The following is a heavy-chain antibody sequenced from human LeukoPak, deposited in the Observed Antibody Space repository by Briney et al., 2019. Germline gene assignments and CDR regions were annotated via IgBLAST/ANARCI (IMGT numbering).Heavy chain of an antibody. J-gene: IGHJ4*02. D-gene: IGHD4-17*01. Sequence: GGSLRLSCAASGFTFDDYAMHWVRQAPGKGLEWVSGISWNSGSIGYADSVKGRFTISRDNAKNSLYLQMNSLRAEDVALYYCAKDKAAYGDYVPYYFDYWGQGTLVTVSS. CDR1: GFTFDDYA. CDR2: ISWNSGSI. CDR3: AKDKAAYGDYVPYYFDY. V-gene: IGHV3-9*03.